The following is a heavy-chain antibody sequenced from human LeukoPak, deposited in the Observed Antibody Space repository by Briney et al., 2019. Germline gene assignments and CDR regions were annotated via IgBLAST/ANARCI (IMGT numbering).Heavy chain of an antibody. CDR3: AKAPVTTCSGAYCYPFDY. Sequence: GGSLRLSCVASGFTFRTYWMHWVRQVPGKGPVWLSRINPDGSSTTYVDSVKGRFTISRDSSKNTLYLQMNSLRAGDAAVYYCAKAPVTTCSGAYCYPFDYWSQGTLVTVSS. CDR2: INPDGSST. V-gene: IGHV3-74*01. D-gene: IGHD2-15*01. J-gene: IGHJ4*02. CDR1: GFTFRTYW.